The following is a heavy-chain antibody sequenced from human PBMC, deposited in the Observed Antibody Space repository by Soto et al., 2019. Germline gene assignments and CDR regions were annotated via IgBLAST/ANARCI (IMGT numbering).Heavy chain of an antibody. V-gene: IGHV3-21*01. CDR3: AREPELSY. Sequence: EVQLVESGGGLVKPGGSLRLSCAASGFTFSDYNMNWVRQAPGKGLEWVSSISTSSTYIYYEDSVKGRFTISRDNAKNSLYLQMNRLRAEDTAVYYCAREPELSYWGQGTLVTVSS. D-gene: IGHD2-15*01. J-gene: IGHJ4*02. CDR2: ISTSSTYI. CDR1: GFTFSDYN.